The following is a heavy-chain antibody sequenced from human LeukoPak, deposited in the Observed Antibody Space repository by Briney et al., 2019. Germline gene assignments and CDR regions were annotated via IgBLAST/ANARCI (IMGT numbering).Heavy chain of an antibody. V-gene: IGHV3-7*01. Sequence: GGSLRLSCAASGFMFSTYWMTWVRQTPGKGLEWVANIKEDGSEEYYVDSVKGRFTISRDNSKNTLYLQMNSLRAEDTAVYYCAKEASGYYDSSGSFDYWGQGTLVTVSS. D-gene: IGHD3-22*01. J-gene: IGHJ4*02. CDR3: AKEASGYYDSSGSFDY. CDR1: GFMFSTYW. CDR2: IKEDGSEE.